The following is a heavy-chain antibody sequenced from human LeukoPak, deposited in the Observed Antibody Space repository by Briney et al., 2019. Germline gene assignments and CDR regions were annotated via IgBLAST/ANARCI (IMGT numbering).Heavy chain of an antibody. D-gene: IGHD5-12*01. CDR1: GFTFSSYW. CDR2: IKQDGSEK. Sequence: PGGSLRLSCAASGFTFSSYWMSWVRQAPGKGLEWVANIKQDGSEKYYADSVKGRFTISRGNDTNSVYLQMNSLRAEETAVYYIAREVARTQWIDDWGQGTLVTVSS. CDR3: AREVARTQWIDD. V-gene: IGHV3-7*01. J-gene: IGHJ4*01.